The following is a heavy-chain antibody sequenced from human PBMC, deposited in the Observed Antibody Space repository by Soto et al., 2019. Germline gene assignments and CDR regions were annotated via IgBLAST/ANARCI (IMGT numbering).Heavy chain of an antibody. CDR1: GGSISSGDYY. D-gene: IGHD2-2*01. Sequence: SETLSLTCTVSGGSISSGDYYWSWIRQPPGKGLEWIGYIYYSGSTYYDPSLKSRVTISVDTSKNQFSLKLSSVTAADTAVYYCARGIVFLRTDIVVVPAAIWFDPWGQGTLVTVSS. CDR2: IYYSGST. J-gene: IGHJ5*02. V-gene: IGHV4-30-4*01. CDR3: ARGIVFLRTDIVVVPAAIWFDP.